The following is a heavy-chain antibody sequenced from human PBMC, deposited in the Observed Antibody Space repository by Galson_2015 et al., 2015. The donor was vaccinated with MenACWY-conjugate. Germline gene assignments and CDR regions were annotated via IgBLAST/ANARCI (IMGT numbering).Heavy chain of an antibody. V-gene: IGHV3-23*01. D-gene: IGHD6-6*01. Sequence: SLRLSCAVSGFTLRTYTMNWVRQAPGKGLEWVSASFSSGGTQYADSVKGRFTISRDNSKNILYLQMDGLRVDDTAVYYCARDRTPDSSKWGYWGQGTLVTVSS. CDR1: GFTLRTYT. CDR2: SFSSGGT. CDR3: ARDRTPDSSKWGY. J-gene: IGHJ4*02.